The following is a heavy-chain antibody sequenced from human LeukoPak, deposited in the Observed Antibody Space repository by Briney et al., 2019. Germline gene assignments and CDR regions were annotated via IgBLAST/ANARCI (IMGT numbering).Heavy chain of an antibody. CDR1: GFTFSSYA. D-gene: IGHD3-10*01. CDR3: AKGTVRGVIRVWFDP. Sequence: GGSLRLSCAAPGFTFSSYAMSWVRQAPGKGLEWVSAISGSGSSTYYADSVEGRFTISRDNSKNTLYLQMNSLRAEDTAVYYCAKGTVRGVIRVWFDPWGQGTLVTVSS. V-gene: IGHV3-23*01. J-gene: IGHJ5*02. CDR2: ISGSGSST.